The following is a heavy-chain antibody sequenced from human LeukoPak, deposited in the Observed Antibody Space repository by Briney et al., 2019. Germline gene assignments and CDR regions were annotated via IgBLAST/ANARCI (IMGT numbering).Heavy chain of an antibody. J-gene: IGHJ5*02. Sequence: GGSLRLSCAASGFTFSSYSMNWVRQAPGKGLEWVSSISSSSSYIYYADSVKGRFTISRDNAKNSLHLQMNSLRAEDTAVYYCARAATVTPRNWFDPWGQGTLVTVSS. D-gene: IGHD4-4*01. V-gene: IGHV3-21*01. CDR1: GFTFSSYS. CDR3: ARAATVTPRNWFDP. CDR2: ISSSSSYI.